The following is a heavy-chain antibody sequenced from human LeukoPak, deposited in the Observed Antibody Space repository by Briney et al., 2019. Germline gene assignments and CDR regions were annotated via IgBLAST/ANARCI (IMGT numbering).Heavy chain of an antibody. CDR3: ARDRGVRGVKILLYYFDY. J-gene: IGHJ4*02. CDR1: GFTFSSYD. CDR2: ISNRGTTK. V-gene: IGHV3-48*01. Sequence: GGSLRLSCAASGFTFSSYDMNWVRQAPGKGPEWVSYISNRGTTKYYADSVKGRFTISRDNAKNSLYLQMNSLRSEDTAVYYCARDRGVRGVKILLYYFDYWGQGTLVTVSS. D-gene: IGHD3-10*01.